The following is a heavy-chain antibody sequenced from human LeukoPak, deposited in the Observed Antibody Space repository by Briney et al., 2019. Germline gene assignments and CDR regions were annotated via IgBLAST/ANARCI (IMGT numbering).Heavy chain of an antibody. J-gene: IGHJ4*02. V-gene: IGHV4-39*01. CDR1: GGSISSSSYY. CDR2: LYYSGST. CDR3: ARGRTPLGIPDY. D-gene: IGHD7-27*01. Sequence: SETLSLTCTVSGGSISSSSYYWGWIRQPPGKGLEWIGSLYYSGSTYYNPSLKSRVTISVDTSKNQFSLKLSSVTAADTAVYYCARGRTPLGIPDYWGQGTLVTVSS.